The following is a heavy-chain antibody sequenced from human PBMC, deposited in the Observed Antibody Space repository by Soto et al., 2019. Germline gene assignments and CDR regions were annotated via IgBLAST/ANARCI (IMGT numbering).Heavy chain of an antibody. J-gene: IGHJ3*02. CDR2: ISSSSSYI. CDR1: GFTFSSYS. CDR3: ARAILYSGIQTGDFDI. V-gene: IGHV3-21*01. D-gene: IGHD1-26*01. Sequence: EVQLVESGGGLVQPGGSLRLSCAASGFTFSSYSMNWVRQAPGKGLEWVSSISSSSSYISYADSVKGRFTICRDNAKNSLELQMNSLRAEDTAVYYCARAILYSGIQTGDFDIWGQGTMVTVSS.